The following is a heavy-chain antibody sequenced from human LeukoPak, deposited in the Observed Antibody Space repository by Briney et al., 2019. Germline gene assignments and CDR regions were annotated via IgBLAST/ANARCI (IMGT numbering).Heavy chain of an antibody. CDR1: GGSISSYY. CDR3: ARVIGYCSSTSCFGYFDY. CDR2: TYYSGST. Sequence: SETLSLTCTVSGGSISSYYWSWIRQPPGKGLEWVGNTYYSGSTNYNPSLKSRVTTSVDTSKNQLSLKLSSVTAADTAVYYCARVIGYCSSTSCFGYFDYWGQGTLVTVSS. D-gene: IGHD2-2*01. V-gene: IGHV4-59*08. J-gene: IGHJ4*02.